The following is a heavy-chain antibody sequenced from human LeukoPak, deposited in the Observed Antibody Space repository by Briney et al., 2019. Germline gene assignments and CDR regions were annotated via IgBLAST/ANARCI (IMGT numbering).Heavy chain of an antibody. J-gene: IGHJ4*02. CDR2: INHSGST. CDR1: RGSLSGYY. CDR3: ARAWGSSWSFDY. Sequence: PSETLSLTCAVYRGSLSGYYWSWIRQPPGKGLEWIGEINHSGSTNYNPSLKSRVTISVDTSKNQFSLKLSSVTAADTAVYYCARAWGSSWSFDYWGQGTLFTVSS. V-gene: IGHV4-34*01. D-gene: IGHD6-13*01.